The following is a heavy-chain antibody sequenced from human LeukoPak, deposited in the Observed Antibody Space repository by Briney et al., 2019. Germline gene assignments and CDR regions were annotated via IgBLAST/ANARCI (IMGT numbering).Heavy chain of an antibody. CDR1: GGTFSSYT. D-gene: IGHD3-22*01. CDR2: IIPILGIA. Sequence: ASVKVSCKALGGTFSSYTISWLRQAPGQGLEWMGRIIPILGIANYAQKFQGRVTIAADKSTSTAYMELSSLRSEDTAVYYCARGPYYDSSGYVLDYWGQGTLVTVSS. J-gene: IGHJ4*02. CDR3: ARGPYYDSSGYVLDY. V-gene: IGHV1-69*02.